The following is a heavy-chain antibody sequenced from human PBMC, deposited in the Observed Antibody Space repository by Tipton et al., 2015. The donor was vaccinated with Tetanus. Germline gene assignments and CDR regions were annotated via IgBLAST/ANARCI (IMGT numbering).Heavy chain of an antibody. D-gene: IGHD2-15*01. CDR3: AREADCSGGSCFSGAFDS. J-gene: IGHJ4*02. CDR2: SWYDGTDK. V-gene: IGHV3-33*01. Sequence: SLRLSCAASGFIFSSYGIHWVRQAPGKGLEWLAVSWYDGTDKYYADSVKGRFTISRDNSKNTLYLQMNSQRAEDTAVSYCAREADCSGGSCFSGAFDSWGQGTQVTFSS. CDR1: GFIFSSYG.